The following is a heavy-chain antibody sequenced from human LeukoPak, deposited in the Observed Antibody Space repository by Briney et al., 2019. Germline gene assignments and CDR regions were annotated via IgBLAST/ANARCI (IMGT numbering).Heavy chain of an antibody. Sequence: SETLSLTCTVSGASISSSSSYWAWIRQPPGKGLEWIGTIYYTGTTHRNPSLKSRFTISVDTSQNQFSLRLRSVSAADTAVYYCARRPLLWTAYDQYYFDFWGQGALVTVSS. CDR1: GASISSSSSY. CDR2: IYYTGTT. V-gene: IGHV4-39*01. CDR3: ARRPLLWTAYDQYYFDF. D-gene: IGHD3/OR15-3a*01. J-gene: IGHJ4*02.